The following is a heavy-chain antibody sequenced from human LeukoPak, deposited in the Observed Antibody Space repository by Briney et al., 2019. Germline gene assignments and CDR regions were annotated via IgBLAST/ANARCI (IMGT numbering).Heavy chain of an antibody. J-gene: IGHJ4*02. CDR3: AKEYDSGGYGAYFDY. CDR1: KFTFSNYG. CDR2: ISSDGGTK. V-gene: IGHV3-30*18. D-gene: IGHD3-10*01. Sequence: GGSLRLSCAASKFTFSNYGMQWVRQAPGKGLEWVAVISSDGGTKYYADSVKGRFTLSRDNSRNTLDLQMNSLGPEDTAVYYCAKEYDSGGYGAYFDYWGQGTLVTVSS.